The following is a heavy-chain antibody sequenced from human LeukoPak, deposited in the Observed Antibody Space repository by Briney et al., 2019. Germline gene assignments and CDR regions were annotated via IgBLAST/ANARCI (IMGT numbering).Heavy chain of an antibody. D-gene: IGHD3-10*01. Sequence: SETLSLTCTVSGGSITSSGSYWGWIRQPPGEGLEWIASVFYSGSTYYNPSLKSRVTISVDASKNQFSLRLSSVTAADTAVYYCARRNYYGSGSYYAWGQGALVTVSS. J-gene: IGHJ5*02. V-gene: IGHV4-39*01. CDR2: VFYSGST. CDR3: ARRNYYGSGSYYA. CDR1: GGSITSSGSY.